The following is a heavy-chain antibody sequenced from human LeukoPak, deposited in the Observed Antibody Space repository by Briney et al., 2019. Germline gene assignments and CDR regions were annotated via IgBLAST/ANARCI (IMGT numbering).Heavy chain of an antibody. CDR3: AKESSIAVAGLPGFDY. Sequence: GGSLRLSCAASGFTFSSFAMSWVRQAPGKGLEWVSAISGSGGSTYYADSVKGRFTISRANSKNTRYLQMNSLRADDTAVYYCAKESSIAVAGLPGFDYWGQGTLVNVSS. V-gene: IGHV3-23*01. J-gene: IGHJ4*02. CDR2: ISGSGGST. D-gene: IGHD6-19*01. CDR1: GFTFSSFA.